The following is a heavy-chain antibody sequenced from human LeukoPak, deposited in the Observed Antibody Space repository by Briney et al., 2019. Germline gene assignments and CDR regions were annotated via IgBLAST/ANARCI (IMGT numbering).Heavy chain of an antibody. D-gene: IGHD3-22*01. Sequence: PGRSLRLSCAASGFTFDDFAMHWVRQAPGKGLGWVSGISLNRGSIGYGDSVKGRFTNSRDNAKNSLYLQMNSLRAEDTALYYCAKGPAYYCDSYYYYGMDVWGQGTTVTVSS. CDR2: ISLNRGSI. CDR1: GFTFDDFA. V-gene: IGHV3-9*01. J-gene: IGHJ6*02. CDR3: AKGPAYYCDSYYYYGMDV.